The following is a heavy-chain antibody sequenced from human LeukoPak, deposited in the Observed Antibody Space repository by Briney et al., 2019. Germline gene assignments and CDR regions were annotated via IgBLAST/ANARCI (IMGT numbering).Heavy chain of an antibody. CDR3: AKNRGGSYYSGSDY. D-gene: IGHD1-26*01. CDR2: VSGGDAGT. V-gene: IGHV3-23*01. CDR1: GFTFSSYA. Sequence: QPGGSLRLNCAASGFTFSSYARNWVRQAPGKGLEWVSAVSGGDAGTSYADPVKGPFTISSDNSKNTLYLQMNSLRAEDTAVYYCAKNRGGSYYSGSDYWGHGTLGTVSS. J-gene: IGHJ4*03.